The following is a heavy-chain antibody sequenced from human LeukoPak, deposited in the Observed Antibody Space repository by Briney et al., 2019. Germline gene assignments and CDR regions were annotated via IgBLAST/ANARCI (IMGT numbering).Heavy chain of an antibody. J-gene: IGHJ4*01. CDR2: ISGSGDTK. V-gene: IGHV3-23*01. Sequence: GGSLRLSCAASGFTFSSYAMSWVRQAPGKGLEWVSAISGSGDTKYYADSVKGRFTISREIAKDSLYLQMNSLRPGDTAVYYCARAYCSGGSCYGLFDYWGHGTLVTVSS. CDR3: ARAYCSGGSCYGLFDY. D-gene: IGHD2-15*01. CDR1: GFTFSSYA.